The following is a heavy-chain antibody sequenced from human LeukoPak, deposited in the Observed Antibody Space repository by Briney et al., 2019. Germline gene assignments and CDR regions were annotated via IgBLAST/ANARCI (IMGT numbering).Heavy chain of an antibody. D-gene: IGHD7-27*01. CDR2: IRHDGTDQ. V-gene: IGHV3-30*02. Sequence: GGSLRLSCVGSGFTFSVHWVRQVPGKGLEWLTFIRHDGTDQHYADSVRGRFTVSRDNSKNTVYLQMNSLRPEDTALYYCAKDGNWASVSWGQGTLVTVSS. CDR3: AKDGNWASVS. J-gene: IGHJ5*02. CDR1: GFTFS.